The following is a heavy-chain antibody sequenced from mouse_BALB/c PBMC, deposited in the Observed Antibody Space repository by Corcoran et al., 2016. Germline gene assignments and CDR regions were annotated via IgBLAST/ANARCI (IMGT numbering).Heavy chain of an antibody. CDR2: ISYDGSN. Sequence: DVQLQESGPGLVKPSQSLSLTCSVTGYSITSGYYWNWIRQFPGNKLEWMGYISYDGSNNYNPSLKNRISITRDTSKNQFFLKLNSVTTEDTATYYCAREPPRGSWLAYWGQGTLVTVSA. V-gene: IGHV3-6*02. CDR1: GYSITSGYY. J-gene: IGHJ3*01. CDR3: AREPPRGSWLAY.